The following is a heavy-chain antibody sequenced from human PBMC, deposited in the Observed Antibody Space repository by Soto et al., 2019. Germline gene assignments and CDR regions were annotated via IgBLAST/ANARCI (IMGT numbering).Heavy chain of an antibody. CDR2: IRAYNGNT. J-gene: IGHJ6*02. Sequence: AASVKVFCRAPGYHFTSYGLSSVRQTPGQGPEWMGWIRAYNGNTNYAQNLQGRVTMTTDTSTSTAYMELRSLRSDDTAVYYCAREFPARPNIAALGRDYYYGMDVWSHGTTVSVSS. V-gene: IGHV1-18*04. D-gene: IGHD6-6*01. CDR3: AREFPARPNIAALGRDYYYGMDV. CDR1: GYHFTSYG.